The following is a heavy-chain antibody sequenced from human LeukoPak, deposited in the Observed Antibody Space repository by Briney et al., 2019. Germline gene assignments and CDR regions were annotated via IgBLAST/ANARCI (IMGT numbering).Heavy chain of an antibody. CDR1: GFTFSDHY. Sequence: GGSLRLSCAASGFTFSDHYMDWVRQVPGKGLEWVGRIKSKTDGGTTDYAAPVKGRFTISGDDSENTLYLQMNSLKTDDTAVYYCATEARYCSGGTCTRDWYFDLWGRGTLVTVSS. D-gene: IGHD2-15*01. V-gene: IGHV3-15*01. CDR2: IKSKTDGGTT. CDR3: ATEARYCSGGTCTRDWYFDL. J-gene: IGHJ2*01.